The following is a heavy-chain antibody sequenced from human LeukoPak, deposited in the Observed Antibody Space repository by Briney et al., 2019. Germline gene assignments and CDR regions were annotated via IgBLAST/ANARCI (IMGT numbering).Heavy chain of an antibody. CDR1: GFTFSSYS. D-gene: IGHD4/OR15-4a*01. V-gene: IGHV3-21*05. CDR3: ARCVGSPTLTTHFDY. Sequence: PGGSLRLSCAASGFTFSSYSMNWVRQAPRKGLEWVSYISSSSSYIYYADSVKGRFTISRDNAKNSLYLQMNSLRAEDTAVYYCARCVGSPTLTTHFDYWGQGTLLTVSS. J-gene: IGHJ4*02. CDR2: ISSSSSYI.